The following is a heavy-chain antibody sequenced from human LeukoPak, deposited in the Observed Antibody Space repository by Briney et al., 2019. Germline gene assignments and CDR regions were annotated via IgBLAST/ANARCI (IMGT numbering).Heavy chain of an antibody. J-gene: IGHJ5*02. V-gene: IGHV5-51*01. D-gene: IGHD3-10*01. CDR2: IYPGDSDT. CDR3: ARLIRAVRGVISWFDP. CDR1: GYSFTSYR. Sequence: GESLKISCKGSGYSFTSYRIGWVRQMPGKGLEWMGIIYPGDSDTRYSPSFQGQVTISADKSISTAYLQWSSLKASDTAMYYCARLIRAVRGVISWFDPWGQGTLVTVSS.